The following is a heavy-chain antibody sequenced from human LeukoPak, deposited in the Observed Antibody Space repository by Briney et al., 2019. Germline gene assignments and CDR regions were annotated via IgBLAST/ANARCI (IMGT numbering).Heavy chain of an antibody. CDR3: ARIRWFGESISAHNYYYYGMDV. J-gene: IGHJ6*02. CDR2: ISSSSSYI. CDR1: GFTFSSYS. Sequence: GGPLRLSCAASGFTFSSYSMNWVRQAPGKGLEWVSSISSSSSYIYYADSVKGRFTISRDNAKNSPYLQMNSLRAEDTAVYYCARIRWFGESISAHNYYYYGMDVWGQGTTVTVSS. V-gene: IGHV3-21*01. D-gene: IGHD3-10*01.